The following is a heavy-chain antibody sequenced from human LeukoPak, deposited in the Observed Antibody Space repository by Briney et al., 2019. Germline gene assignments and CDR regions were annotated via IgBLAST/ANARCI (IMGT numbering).Heavy chain of an antibody. D-gene: IGHD1-1*01. Sequence: SETLSLTCTVSGGSISSSSYYWGWIRQPPGKGLEWIGSIYHSGSTNYNPSLKSRVTISVDTSKNQFSLKLTSVTAADTAVYYCARHGNGAFDIWGQGTMVTVSS. V-gene: IGHV4-39*01. CDR3: ARHGNGAFDI. CDR1: GGSISSSSYY. J-gene: IGHJ3*02. CDR2: IYHSGST.